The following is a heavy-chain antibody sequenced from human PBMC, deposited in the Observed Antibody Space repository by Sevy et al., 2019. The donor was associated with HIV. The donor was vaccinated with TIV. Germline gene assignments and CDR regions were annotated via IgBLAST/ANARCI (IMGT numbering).Heavy chain of an antibody. CDR2: ISSSGSTI. Sequence: GESLKISCAASGFTCSSHEMNWVRQAPGKGLEWVSYISSSGSTIYYADSVKGRFTISRDNAKNSLYLQMNSLRAEDTAVYYCARADWSEFYYYYGMDVWGQGTTVTVSS. CDR3: ARADWSEFYYYYGMDV. CDR1: GFTCSSHE. D-gene: IGHD2-21*01. J-gene: IGHJ6*02. V-gene: IGHV3-48*03.